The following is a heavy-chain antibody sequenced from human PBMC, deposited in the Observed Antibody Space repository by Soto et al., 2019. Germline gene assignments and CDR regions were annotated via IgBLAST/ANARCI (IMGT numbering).Heavy chain of an antibody. D-gene: IGHD2-21*02. CDR1: GFTFSSYA. J-gene: IGHJ4*02. CDR2: MSGGGDLT. Sequence: GGSLRLSCAASGFTFSSYAMSWVRQAPGKGLEWVSSISGKGLEWVSRMSGGGDLTYYADSVKGRFTISRDNSKNTLYLQMNSLRAEDTALYYCVKDLVDSGGNSGVFDYWGQGTLVTVSS. CDR3: VKDLVDSGGNSGVFDY. V-gene: IGHV3-23*01.